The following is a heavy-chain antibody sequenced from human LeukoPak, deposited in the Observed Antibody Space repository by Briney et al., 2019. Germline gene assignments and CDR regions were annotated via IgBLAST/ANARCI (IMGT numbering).Heavy chain of an antibody. CDR3: ARDWSSLGWFDP. CDR1: GGSISSGDYD. CDR2: IYYSGST. D-gene: IGHD6-13*01. Sequence: SETLSLTCTVSGGSISSGDYDWSWIRQHPGKGLEWIGYIYYSGSTYYNPSLKSRVTISVDTSKNQFSLKLSSVTAADTAVYYCARDWSSLGWFDPWGQGTLVTVSS. J-gene: IGHJ5*02. V-gene: IGHV4-31*03.